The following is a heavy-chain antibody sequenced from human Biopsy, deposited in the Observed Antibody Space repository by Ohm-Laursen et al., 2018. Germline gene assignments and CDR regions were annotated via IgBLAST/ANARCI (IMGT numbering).Heavy chain of an antibody. CDR3: ATRVTPVTTLYYYAMDV. V-gene: IGHV1-69*06. CDR2: VIPIFGTA. D-gene: IGHD4-17*01. J-gene: IGHJ6*02. Sequence: SVKVSCKTSGVTFTSYAISWVRQAPGQGLEWMGGVIPIFGTANYAQKFQGRVTITADKSTSTAHLDLSSLRSEDTAVYYCATRVTPVTTLYYYAMDVWGQGTTVTVSS. CDR1: GVTFTSYA.